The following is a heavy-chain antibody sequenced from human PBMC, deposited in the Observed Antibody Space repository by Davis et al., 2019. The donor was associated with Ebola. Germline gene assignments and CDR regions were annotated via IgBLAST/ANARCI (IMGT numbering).Heavy chain of an antibody. CDR2: ISYDGSNK. CDR3: AKVGGEWELMYYYGMDV. CDR1: GFTFSSYA. Sequence: PGGSLRLSCAASGFTFSSYAMHWVRQAPGKGMEWAAVISYDGSNKYYLDSLKGRFTISRDNSKNTLYLQMNSLTAEDTAVYYCAKVGGEWELMYYYGMDVWGKGTTVTVSS. V-gene: IGHV3-30*04. J-gene: IGHJ6*04. D-gene: IGHD1-26*01.